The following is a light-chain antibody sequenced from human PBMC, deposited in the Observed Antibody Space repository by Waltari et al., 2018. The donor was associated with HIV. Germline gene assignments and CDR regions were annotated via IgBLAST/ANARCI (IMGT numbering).Light chain of an antibody. V-gene: IGLV1-47*01. Sequence: QSVLTQPPSASGTPGQRVTISCSGSSSNIGRNYVYWHQQRPGKSPKLRIYRNNQRASGGPDRFSGTKSGTSASLAINGLRSEDEADYYCAAWNDSLSGYVFGTGTKVTV. CDR1: SSNIGRNY. CDR2: RNN. J-gene: IGLJ1*01. CDR3: AAWNDSLSGYV.